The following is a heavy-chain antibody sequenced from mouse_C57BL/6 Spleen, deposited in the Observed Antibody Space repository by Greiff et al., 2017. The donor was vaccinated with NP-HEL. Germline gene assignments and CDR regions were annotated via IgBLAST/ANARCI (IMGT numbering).Heavy chain of an antibody. CDR2: IDPSDSYT. CDR1: GYTFTSYW. J-gene: IGHJ2*01. V-gene: IGHV1-59*01. Sequence: VQLQQPGAELVRPGTSVKLSCKASGYTFTSYWMHWVKQRPGQGLAWIGVIDPSDSYTNYNQKFKGKATLTVDTSSSTAYMQLSSLTSEDSAVYYCAREGYDPGYWGQGTTLTVSS. D-gene: IGHD2-2*01. CDR3: AREGYDPGY.